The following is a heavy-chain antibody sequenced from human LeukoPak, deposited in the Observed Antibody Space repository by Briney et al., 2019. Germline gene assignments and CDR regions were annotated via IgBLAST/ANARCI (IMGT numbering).Heavy chain of an antibody. Sequence: GSLRLSCAASGFTFNYAWMSWVRQVPGKGLEWIGEINHSGSTNYNPSLKSRVTISVDTSKNQFSLKLSSVTAADTAVYYCARTKSVVDDAFDIWGQGTMVTVSS. CDR2: INHSGST. J-gene: IGHJ3*02. V-gene: IGHV4-34*01. CDR3: ARTKSVVDDAFDI. D-gene: IGHD2-15*01. CDR1: GFTFNYAW.